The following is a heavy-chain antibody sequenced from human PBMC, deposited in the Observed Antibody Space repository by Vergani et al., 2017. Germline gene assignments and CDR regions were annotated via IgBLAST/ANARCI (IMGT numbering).Heavy chain of an antibody. CDR2: IYYSGST. V-gene: IGHV4-31*03. CDR3: ARGXYCSSTSCKNWFYP. J-gene: IGHJ5*02. Sequence: QVQLQESGPGLVKPSQTLSLTCTVSGGSISSGGYYWSWIRQHPGKGLEWIGYIYYSGSTYYNPSLKSRVTISVDTSKNQFPLKLSSVTAADTAVYYCARGXYCSSTSCKNWFYPWGQGTLVTVSS. CDR1: GGSISSGGYY. D-gene: IGHD2-2*01.